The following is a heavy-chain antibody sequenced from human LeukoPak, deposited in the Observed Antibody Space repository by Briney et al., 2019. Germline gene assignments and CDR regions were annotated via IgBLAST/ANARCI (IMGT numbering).Heavy chain of an antibody. CDR2: ISGSGGST. J-gene: IGHJ5*02. CDR1: GFTFSSYA. Sequence: PGGSLRLSCAASGFTFSSYALSWVRQAPGKGLEWVSAISGSGGSTYYADSVKGRFTISRDNSKNTLYLQMNSLRAEDTAVYYCAKDSGLADTGLYNWFDPWGQGTLVTVSS. CDR3: AKDSGLADTGLYNWFDP. V-gene: IGHV3-23*01. D-gene: IGHD3-10*01.